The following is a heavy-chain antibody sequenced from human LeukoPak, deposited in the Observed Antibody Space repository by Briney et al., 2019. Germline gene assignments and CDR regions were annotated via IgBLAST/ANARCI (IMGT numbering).Heavy chain of an antibody. J-gene: IGHJ3*02. D-gene: IGHD2-2*01. CDR1: GGTFSSYT. Sequence: GASVKVSCKASGGTFSSYTLTWVRQDPGQGLEWMGWMNPNSGNTGYAQKFQGRVTITRNTSISTAYMELSSLRPEDTAVYYCARGPGPRYCSSTSCHRGAFDIWGQGTMVTVSS. CDR2: MNPNSGNT. CDR3: ARGPGPRYCSSTSCHRGAFDI. V-gene: IGHV1-8*03.